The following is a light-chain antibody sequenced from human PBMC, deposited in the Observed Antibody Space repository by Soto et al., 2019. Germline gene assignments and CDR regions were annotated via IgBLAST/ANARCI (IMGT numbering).Light chain of an antibody. CDR2: DVS. CDR1: SSKW. J-gene: IGKJ2*01. CDR3: QHTTDFT. V-gene: IGKV1-5*01. Sequence: DIQMTQSPSTLAASVGDTVTMTCRSSSKWLAWYQKKQGKAPKHLIYDVSNLERGVTPRFSGSTSGAESTLTIAGLQPDDLGTYYCQHTTDFTFGQGTKVEIK.